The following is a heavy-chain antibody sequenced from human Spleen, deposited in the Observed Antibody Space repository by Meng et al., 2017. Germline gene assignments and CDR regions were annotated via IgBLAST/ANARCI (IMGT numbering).Heavy chain of an antibody. D-gene: IGHD5/OR15-5a*01. CDR2: ISSSDSTI. J-gene: IGHJ6*02. CDR3: ARDLSNEGSYYYYGMDV. V-gene: IGHV3-48*03. Sequence: GGSLRLSCAASGFIFSTYAMHWVRQAPGKGLEWVSYISSSDSTIYDADSVKGRFTISRDNAKNSLYLQMNSLRAEDTAVYYCARDLSNEGSYYYYGMDVWGQGTTVTVSS. CDR1: GFIFSTYA.